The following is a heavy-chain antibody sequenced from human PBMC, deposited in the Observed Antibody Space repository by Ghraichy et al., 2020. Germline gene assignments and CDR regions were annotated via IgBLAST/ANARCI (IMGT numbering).Heavy chain of an antibody. CDR2: IYYSGST. J-gene: IGHJ4*02. D-gene: IGHD6-6*01. Sequence: SETLSLTCTVSGGSISSSSYYWGWIRQPPGKGLEWIGSIYYSGSTYYNPSLKSRVTISVDTSKNQFSLKLSSVTAADTAVYYCARQGGSSSSEIDYWGQGTLVTVSS. V-gene: IGHV4-39*01. CDR1: GGSISSSSYY. CDR3: ARQGGSSSSEIDY.